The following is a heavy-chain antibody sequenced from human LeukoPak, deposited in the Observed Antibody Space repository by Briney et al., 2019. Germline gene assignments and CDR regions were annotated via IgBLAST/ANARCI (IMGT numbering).Heavy chain of an antibody. CDR3: ATQDWDY. CDR2: VYSDGST. V-gene: IGHV3-66*01. CDR1: GFTVRDNY. D-gene: IGHD3-9*01. Sequence: PGGSLRLSCAASGFTVRDNYMRWVRQAPGKGLEWVSVVYSDGSTSYADSVRGRFTISRDNSKNTLYLQMTSLRADDTAVYYCATQDWDYWGQGTLVTVSS. J-gene: IGHJ4*02.